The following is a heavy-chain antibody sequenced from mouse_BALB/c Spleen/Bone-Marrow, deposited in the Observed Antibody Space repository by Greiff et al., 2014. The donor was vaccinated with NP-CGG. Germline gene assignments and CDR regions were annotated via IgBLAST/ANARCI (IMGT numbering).Heavy chain of an antibody. CDR3: ARSEYGNSYAMDY. Sequence: VQLQQSGPELVRPGVSVKISCKGSGYTFTDYAMHWVQQSHAKSLEWIGVISTYPGNTNYNQKFKGKATMTVDKSSSTAYMELARLTSEDSAIYYCARSEYGNSYAMDYWGQGTSVTVSS. CDR1: GYTFTDYA. J-gene: IGHJ4*01. CDR2: ISTYPGNT. V-gene: IGHV1-67*01. D-gene: IGHD2-10*02.